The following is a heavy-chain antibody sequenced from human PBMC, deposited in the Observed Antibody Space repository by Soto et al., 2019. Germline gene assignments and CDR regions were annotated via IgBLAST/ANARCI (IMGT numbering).Heavy chain of an antibody. CDR2: IAFTGSAT. CDR1: GFTFHDYA. V-gene: IGHV3-23*01. CDR3: ARDDYGGKGIDY. J-gene: IGHJ4*02. D-gene: IGHD4-17*01. Sequence: GGSLRLSCATSGFTFHDYAMSWVRQAPGKGLEWVSAIAFTGSATYYADSVKGRFTISRDNSKNIVYLQMNSLRVDDTALYYCARDDYGGKGIDYWGQGTLVTVSS.